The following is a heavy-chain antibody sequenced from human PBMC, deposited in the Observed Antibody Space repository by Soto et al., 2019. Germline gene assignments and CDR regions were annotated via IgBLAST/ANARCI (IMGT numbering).Heavy chain of an antibody. CDR1: GGSIICSYYY. D-gene: IGHD1-20*01. V-gene: IGHV4-39*01. CDR3: ATSQKGYNWNYFDH. CDR2: VFYTGFT. Sequence: SETRSLTCSVSGGSIICSYYYWGCLRQSPGKGPDWIGSVFYTGFTSYNPSLESRVSVSVDTSKNQFSLKVSGVSAADTAVYYCATSQKGYNWNYFDHWGQGALVTVSS. J-gene: IGHJ4*02.